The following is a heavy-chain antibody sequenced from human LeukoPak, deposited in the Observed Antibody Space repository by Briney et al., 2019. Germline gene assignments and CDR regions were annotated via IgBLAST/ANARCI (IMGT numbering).Heavy chain of an antibody. CDR2: ISWNSGSI. CDR3: AKDAIAYGSGSYYYFDD. J-gene: IGHJ4*02. Sequence: PGGSLRLSCAASGFTFEDYAMHWVRQAPGKGLEWVSGISWNSGSIDYAGSVKGRFTISRDNAKNSLYLQVNSLRAEDTALYYCAKDAIAYGSGSYYYFDDWGQGTLVTVSS. CDR1: GFTFEDYA. V-gene: IGHV3-9*01. D-gene: IGHD3-10*01.